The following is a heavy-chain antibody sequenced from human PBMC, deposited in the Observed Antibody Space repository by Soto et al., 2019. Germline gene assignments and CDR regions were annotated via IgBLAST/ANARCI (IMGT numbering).Heavy chain of an antibody. CDR1: GYSISSGYY. CDR2: IYHSGST. CDR3: AREVRGWELPPYFDY. D-gene: IGHD1-26*01. Sequence: SETLSLTCTVSGYSISSGYYWGWIRQPPGKGLEWIGSIYHSGSTYYNPSLKSRVTISVDTSKNQFSLKLSSVTAADTAVYYCAREVRGWELPPYFDYWGQGTLVTVSS. V-gene: IGHV4-38-2*02. J-gene: IGHJ4*02.